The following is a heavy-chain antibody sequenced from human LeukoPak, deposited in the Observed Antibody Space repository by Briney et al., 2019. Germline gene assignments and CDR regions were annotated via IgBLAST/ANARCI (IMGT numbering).Heavy chain of an antibody. J-gene: IGHJ4*02. CDR1: GGSISSYY. CDR2: IYYSGST. CDR3: ARDFGYGGNSLDY. D-gene: IGHD4-23*01. V-gene: IGHV4-59*01. Sequence: SETLSLTCTVSGGSISSYYWSWIRQPPGKGLEWIGYIYYSGSTNYNPSLKSRVTISVDTSKNQFSLKLTSVTAADTAVYYCARDFGYGGNSLDYWGQGTLVTVSS.